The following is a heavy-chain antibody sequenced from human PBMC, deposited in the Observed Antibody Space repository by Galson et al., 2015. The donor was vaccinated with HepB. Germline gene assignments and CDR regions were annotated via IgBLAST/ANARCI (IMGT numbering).Heavy chain of an antibody. Sequence: SLRLSCAASGFTFSSYWMHWVRQAPGKGLVWVSRINSDGSSTSYADSVKGRFTISRDNAKNTLYLQMNSLRAEDTAVYYCARVGYSSGWPHFDYWGQGTLVTVSS. CDR2: INSDGSST. J-gene: IGHJ4*02. V-gene: IGHV3-74*01. D-gene: IGHD6-19*01. CDR3: ARVGYSSGWPHFDY. CDR1: GFTFSSYW.